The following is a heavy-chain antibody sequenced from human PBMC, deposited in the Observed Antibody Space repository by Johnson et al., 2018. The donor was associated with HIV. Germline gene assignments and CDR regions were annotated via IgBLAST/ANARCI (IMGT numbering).Heavy chain of an antibody. V-gene: IGHV3-9*01. CDR3: ASGAAPDAFDI. Sequence: VQLVESGGGLVQPGRSLRLSCAASGFTFDEYAMHWVWQPPGKGLEWVSGITWNSGYIGYADSVKGRFTISRDNAKNSLYLQMNSLRAEDTALYYCASGAAPDAFDIWGQGTIVTVSS. D-gene: IGHD6-25*01. J-gene: IGHJ3*02. CDR2: ITWNSGYI. CDR1: GFTFDEYA.